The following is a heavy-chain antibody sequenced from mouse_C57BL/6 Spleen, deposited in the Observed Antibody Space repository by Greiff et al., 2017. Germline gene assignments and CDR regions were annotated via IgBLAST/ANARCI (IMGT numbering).Heavy chain of an antibody. CDR3: AREPWGLTGDY. CDR2: IHPNSGST. V-gene: IGHV1-64*01. Sequence: QVQLQQPGAELVKPGASVKLSCKASGYTFTSYWMHWVKQRPGQGLEWIGMIHPNSGSTNYNEKFKSKATLTVDKSSSTAYMQLSSLTSEDSAVYYCAREPWGLTGDYWGQGTTLTVSS. CDR1: GYTFTSYW. J-gene: IGHJ2*01. D-gene: IGHD4-1*01.